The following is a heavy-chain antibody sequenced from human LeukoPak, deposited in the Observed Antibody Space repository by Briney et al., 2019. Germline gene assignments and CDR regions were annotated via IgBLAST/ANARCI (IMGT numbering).Heavy chain of an antibody. CDR3: ARSLGDLWSGSPNFDY. Sequence: PSETLSLTCTVSGGSISSGDYYWSWIRQPPGKGLEWIGYIYYSGSTYYNPSLKSRVTISVDTSKNQFSLKLSSVTAADTAVYYCARSLGDLWSGSPNFDYWGQGTLVTVSS. CDR2: IYYSGST. D-gene: IGHD3-3*01. V-gene: IGHV4-30-4*08. J-gene: IGHJ4*02. CDR1: GGSISSGDYY.